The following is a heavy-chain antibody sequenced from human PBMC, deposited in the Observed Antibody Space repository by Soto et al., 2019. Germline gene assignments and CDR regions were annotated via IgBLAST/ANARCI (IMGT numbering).Heavy chain of an antibody. CDR1: GGTFSSYA. J-gene: IGHJ6*02. V-gene: IGHV1-69*13. Sequence: GASVKVSCKASGGTFSSYAISWVRQAPGQGLEWMGGIIPIFGTANYAQKFQGRVTITADESTSTAYMELSSLRSEDTAVYYCARDKVATGYYYGMDVWGQGTTVTVSS. CDR2: IIPIFGTA. CDR3: ARDKVATGYYYGMDV. D-gene: IGHD5-12*01.